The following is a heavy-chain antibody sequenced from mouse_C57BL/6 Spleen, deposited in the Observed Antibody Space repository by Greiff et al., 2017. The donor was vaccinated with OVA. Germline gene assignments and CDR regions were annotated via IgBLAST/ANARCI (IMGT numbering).Heavy chain of an antibody. CDR3: YLYYDYGWFAY. V-gene: IGHV14-4*01. CDR1: GFNIKDDY. D-gene: IGHD2-4*01. J-gene: IGHJ3*01. Sequence: VQLQQSGAELVRPGASVKLSCTASGFNIKDDYMHWVKQRPEQGLEWIGWIDPENGDTEYASKFQGKATITADASSNTAYLQLSSLTSEDTAVYYCYLYYDYGWFAYWGQGTLVTVSA. CDR2: IDPENGDT.